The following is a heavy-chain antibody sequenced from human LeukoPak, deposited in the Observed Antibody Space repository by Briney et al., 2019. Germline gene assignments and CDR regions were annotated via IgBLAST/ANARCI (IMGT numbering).Heavy chain of an antibody. J-gene: IGHJ4*02. CDR1: GYTFTGYY. D-gene: IGHD2-15*01. Sequence: ASVKVSCKASGYTFTGYYMHWVRQAPGQGLEWMGWINPNSGGTNYAQKFQGWVTMTRDTSISTAYMKLSRLRSDDTAVYYCARAMGVVAADFDYWGQGTLVTVSS. V-gene: IGHV1-2*04. CDR2: INPNSGGT. CDR3: ARAMGVVAADFDY.